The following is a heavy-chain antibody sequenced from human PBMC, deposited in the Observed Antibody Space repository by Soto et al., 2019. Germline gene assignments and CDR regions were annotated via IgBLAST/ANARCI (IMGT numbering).Heavy chain of an antibody. D-gene: IGHD2-8*01. V-gene: IGHV3-21*01. CDR3: ARGLMGVSLSAFDL. CDR1: GFTFSSYS. CDR2: ISISSSEI. Sequence: EVQLVESGGGLVKPGGALRLSCAASGFTFSSYSMNWVRQAPGKGLEWVSSISISSSEIYYADSVKGRFTISRDNAKNSRYLQMNGLRAEDTAVYYCARGLMGVSLSAFDLWGQVTMVTVSS. J-gene: IGHJ3*01.